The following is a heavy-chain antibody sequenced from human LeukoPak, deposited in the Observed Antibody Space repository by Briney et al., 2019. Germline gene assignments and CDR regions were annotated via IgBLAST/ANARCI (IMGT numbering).Heavy chain of an antibody. CDR2: INPSDGFT. V-gene: IGHV1-46*01. J-gene: IGHJ6*02. Sequence: ASVKVSCKSSGYTFTSHYMHWVRQAPGQGLEWMGVINPSDGFTSYAQKLQDRVTLTRDTSTTTDYMQLSSLRFEDTAVYYCARGRNTIFGVGGIGYGMDVWGQGTTVTVSS. D-gene: IGHD3-3*01. CDR1: GYTFTSHY. CDR3: ARGRNTIFGVGGIGYGMDV.